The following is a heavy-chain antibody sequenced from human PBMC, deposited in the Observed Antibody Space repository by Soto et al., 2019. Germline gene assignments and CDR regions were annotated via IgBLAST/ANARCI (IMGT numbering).Heavy chain of an antibody. D-gene: IGHD1-20*01. Sequence: GGSLRLSCAASGFTFSSYAMSWVRQAPGKGLEWVSAISGSGGSTYYADSVKGRFTISRDNSKNTLYLQMNSLRAEDTAVYYCAKVFTGGITGIAQPLDYWGQGTLVTVSS. CDR3: AKVFTGGITGIAQPLDY. CDR2: ISGSGGST. CDR1: GFTFSSYA. J-gene: IGHJ4*02. V-gene: IGHV3-23*01.